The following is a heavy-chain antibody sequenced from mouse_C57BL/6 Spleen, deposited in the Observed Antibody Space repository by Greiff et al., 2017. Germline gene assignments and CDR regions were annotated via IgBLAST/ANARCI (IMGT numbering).Heavy chain of an antibody. J-gene: IGHJ4*01. Sequence: EVKLVESGGGLVQPGGSLKLSCAASGFTFSDYGMAWVRQAPRKGPEWVAFISNLAYSIYYADTVTGRFTISRENAKNTLYLEMSSLGSEDTAMYFCGRGYGCSHAIGFWGQGTSVTVSS. D-gene: IGHD1-1*01. CDR3: GRGYGCSHAIGF. CDR1: GFTFSDYG. CDR2: ISNLAYSI. V-gene: IGHV5-15*01.